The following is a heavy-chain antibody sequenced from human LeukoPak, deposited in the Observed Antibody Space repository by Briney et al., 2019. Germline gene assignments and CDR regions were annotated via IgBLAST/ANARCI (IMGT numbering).Heavy chain of an antibody. CDR3: ATDRQEGGSGSYWFDP. CDR1: RGSITTYY. CDR2: VYHSGST. J-gene: IGHJ5*02. D-gene: IGHD3-10*01. V-gene: IGHV4-59*01. Sequence: PSETLSLTCTVSRGSITTYYWSWIRQPAGKGLEWIGNVYHSGSTTYNQSLKSRVSMSVDMPKNQFTLNLRSVTAADTATYYCATDRQEGGSGSYWFDPWGQGTQVTVSS.